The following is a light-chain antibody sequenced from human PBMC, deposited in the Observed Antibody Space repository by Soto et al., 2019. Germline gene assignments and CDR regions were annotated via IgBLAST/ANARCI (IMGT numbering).Light chain of an antibody. J-gene: IGKJ5*01. CDR1: QSVSSSY. CDR3: QQIT. V-gene: IGKV3-20*01. CDR2: GAS. Sequence: ELVLTQSPGTLSLSPGERATLSCRASQSVSSSYLAWYQQKPGQAPRLLIYGASSRATGIPDRFSGSGSGTDFTLTISRLEPEDFAVYYCQQITFGQGTRLEIK.